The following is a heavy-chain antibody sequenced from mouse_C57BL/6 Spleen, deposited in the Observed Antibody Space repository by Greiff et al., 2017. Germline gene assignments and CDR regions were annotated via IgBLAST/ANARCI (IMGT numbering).Heavy chain of an antibody. J-gene: IGHJ3*01. D-gene: IGHD1-1*01. CDR3: ARDDYGSSSFAY. V-gene: IGHV3-1*01. Sequence: EVQLQQSGPGMVKPSQSLSLTCTVTGYSITSGYDWHWIRHFPGNKLEWMGYISYSGSTNYNPSLKSRISITHDTSKNHFFLKLNSVTTEDTATYYCARDDYGSSSFAYWGQGTLVTVSA. CDR2: ISYSGST. CDR1: GYSITSGYD.